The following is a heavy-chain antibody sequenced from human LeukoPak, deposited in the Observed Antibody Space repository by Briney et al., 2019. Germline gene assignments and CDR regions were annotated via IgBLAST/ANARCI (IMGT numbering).Heavy chain of an antibody. CDR1: GASVSDYW. J-gene: IGHJ4*02. CDR2: VYYSTST. CDR3: AREPSNRYDSSGYYY. Sequence: KPSETLSLTCSVSGASVSDYWWSWIRQPPGKGLEYIGFVYYSTSTNYNPSLKSRVSMSLDTSKNQFSLNLNSVSAADTAVYYCAREPSNRYDSSGYYYWGQGTLVTVSS. D-gene: IGHD3-22*01. V-gene: IGHV4-59*02.